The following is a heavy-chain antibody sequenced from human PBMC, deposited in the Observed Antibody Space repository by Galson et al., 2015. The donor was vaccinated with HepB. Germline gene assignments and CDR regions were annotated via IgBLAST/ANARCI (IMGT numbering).Heavy chain of an antibody. CDR2: INHSGST. J-gene: IGHJ5*02. CDR1: GGSFSGYY. V-gene: IGHV4-34*01. D-gene: IGHD6-19*01. CDR3: ASPHSSGWFDP. Sequence: ETLSLTCAVYGGSFSGYYWSWIRQPPGKGLEWIGEINHSGSTNYNPSLKSRVTISVDTSKNQFSLELSSVTAADTAVYYCASPHSSGWFDPWGQGTLVTVSS.